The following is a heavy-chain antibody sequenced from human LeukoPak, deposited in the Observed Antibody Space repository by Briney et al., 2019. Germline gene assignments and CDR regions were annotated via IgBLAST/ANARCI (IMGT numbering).Heavy chain of an antibody. V-gene: IGHV1-18*01. CDR1: GYTFTIYG. D-gene: IGHD3-16*01. CDR3: ARLNVGGNYFDY. Sequence: ASVTVSCTASGYTFTIYGISWVRQAPGQGLEWMGWISAYNGNTNYAQKLQGRVTMTTDTSTSTAYMELRSLRSDDTAVYYCARLNVGGNYFDYWGQGTLVTVSS. CDR2: ISAYNGNT. J-gene: IGHJ4*02.